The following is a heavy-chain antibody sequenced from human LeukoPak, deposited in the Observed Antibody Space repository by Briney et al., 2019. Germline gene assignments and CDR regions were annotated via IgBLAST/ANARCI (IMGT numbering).Heavy chain of an antibody. D-gene: IGHD6-19*01. V-gene: IGHV4-30-4*08. CDR3: ARISSGWNGYFDY. CDR1: GGSISSGDYY. CDR2: IYYSGST. J-gene: IGHJ4*02. Sequence: SETLSLTCTVSGGSISSGDYYWSWIRQPPGKGLEWIGYIYYSGSTYYNPSLKSRVTISVDTSKNQFSLRLNSVTAADTAVYYCARISSGWNGYFDYWGQGTLVTVSS.